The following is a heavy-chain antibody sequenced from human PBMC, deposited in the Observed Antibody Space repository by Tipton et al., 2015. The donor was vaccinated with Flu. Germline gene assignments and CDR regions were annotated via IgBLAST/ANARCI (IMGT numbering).Heavy chain of an antibody. Sequence: TLSLTCAASGFTFSSYGMHWVRQAPGKGLEWVAFIRYDGSNKYYADSVKGRFTISRDNSKNTLYLQMNSLRAEDTAVYYCANLASSKTPRAFDIWGQGTMVTVSS. CDR1: GFTFSSYG. D-gene: IGHD2-2*01. V-gene: IGHV3-30*02. CDR3: ANLASSKTPRAFDI. CDR2: IRYDGSNK. J-gene: IGHJ3*02.